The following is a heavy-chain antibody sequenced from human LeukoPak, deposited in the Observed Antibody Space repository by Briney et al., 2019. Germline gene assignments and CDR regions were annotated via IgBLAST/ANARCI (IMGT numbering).Heavy chain of an antibody. CDR2: IYYSGST. CDR1: GFTFSSYA. D-gene: IGHD6-13*01. Sequence: LRLSCAASGFTFSSYAMSWVRQPPGKGLEWIGYIYYSGSTYYNPSLKSRVTISVDTSKNQFSLKLNSVTAADTAVYYCARADLYSSSWYNWGQGTLVTVSS. V-gene: IGHV4-30-4*08. J-gene: IGHJ4*02. CDR3: ARADLYSSSWYN.